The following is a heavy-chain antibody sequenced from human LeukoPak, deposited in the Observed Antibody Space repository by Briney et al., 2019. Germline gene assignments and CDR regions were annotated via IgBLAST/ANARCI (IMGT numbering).Heavy chain of an antibody. D-gene: IGHD2-2*01. V-gene: IGHV3-30*02. CDR3: AKDGGYCSSTSCPNWFDP. CDR2: IRYGGSNK. J-gene: IGHJ5*02. CDR1: GFTFSTYG. Sequence: GGSLRLSCAASGFTFSTYGFHWVRQAPGKGLEWVAFIRYGGSNKYYADSVKGRFTISRDNSKNTLYLQMNSLRAEDTAVYYCAKDGGYCSSTSCPNWFDPWGQGTLATVSS.